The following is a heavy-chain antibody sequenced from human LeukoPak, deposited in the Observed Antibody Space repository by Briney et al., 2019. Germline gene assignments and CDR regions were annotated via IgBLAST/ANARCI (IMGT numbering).Heavy chain of an antibody. Sequence: ASVKVSCKASGYTFTSFYMYWVRQAPGQGLEWMGIINPSGGSTSYAQKFQGRLTMTRDTSTSTVYMELSSLRSEDTAVYYCARGADYYDSSGSIDYWGQGTLVTVSS. D-gene: IGHD3-22*01. V-gene: IGHV1-46*01. CDR1: GYTFTSFY. CDR2: INPSGGST. J-gene: IGHJ4*02. CDR3: ARGADYYDSSGSIDY.